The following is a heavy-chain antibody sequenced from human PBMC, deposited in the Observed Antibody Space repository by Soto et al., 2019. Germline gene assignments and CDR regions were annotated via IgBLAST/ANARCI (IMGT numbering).Heavy chain of an antibody. V-gene: IGHV3-30*18. D-gene: IGHD3-10*01. CDR3: AKDSIKHSPITNMDY. Sequence: GGSLRLSCAASGFTFSSYGMHWVRQAPGKGLEWVAVISYDGSNKYYADSVKGRFTISRDNSKNTLYLQMNSLRAEDTAVYYCAKDSIKHSPITNMDYWGQGTLVTVSP. CDR1: GFTFSSYG. J-gene: IGHJ4*02. CDR2: ISYDGSNK.